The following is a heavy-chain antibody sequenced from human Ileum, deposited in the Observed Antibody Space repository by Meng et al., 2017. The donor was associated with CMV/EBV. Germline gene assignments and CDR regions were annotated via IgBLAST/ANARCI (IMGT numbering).Heavy chain of an antibody. D-gene: IGHD2-8*02. Sequence: SETLSLTCTVSGASMKSYYWSWIRQPPGKGLEWIGNIYYNGATNYNPSLKSRVIILIDTSKKQFSLKVGSVTAADTAVYYCARGNRATGGNFDYWGQGTLVTVSS. CDR1: GASMKSYY. V-gene: IGHV4-59*01. J-gene: IGHJ4*02. CDR2: IYYNGAT. CDR3: ARGNRATGGNFDY.